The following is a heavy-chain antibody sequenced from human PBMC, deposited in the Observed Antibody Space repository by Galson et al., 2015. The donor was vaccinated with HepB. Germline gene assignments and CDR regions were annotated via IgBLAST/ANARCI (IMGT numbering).Heavy chain of an antibody. J-gene: IGHJ6*02. CDR2: IIPIFGTA. CDR3: ARDRPSSSWYAYYYGMDV. Sequence: SVKVSCKASGGTFSSYAISWVRQAPGQGLEWMGGIIPIFGTANYAQKFQGRVTITADKSTSTAYMELSSLRSADTAVYYCARDRPSSSWYAYYYGMDVWGQGTTVTVSS. V-gene: IGHV1-69*06. D-gene: IGHD6-13*01. CDR1: GGTFSSYA.